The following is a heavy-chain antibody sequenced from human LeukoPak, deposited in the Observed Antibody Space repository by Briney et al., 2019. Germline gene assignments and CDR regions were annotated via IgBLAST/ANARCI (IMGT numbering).Heavy chain of an antibody. CDR3: ARLDCSGGSCYQGENYYWYFDL. Sequence: LGESLKISWKGAGSRFMSYWIGWVRRMPGKGLEWMGIIYPGDCDPRYSPSFQGQVPISADKSISTAYLQCSSLKASDTAMYYCARLDCSGGSCYQGENYYWYFDLWGRGTLVTVSS. J-gene: IGHJ2*01. V-gene: IGHV5-51*01. CDR2: IYPGDCDP. D-gene: IGHD2-15*01. CDR1: GSRFMSYW.